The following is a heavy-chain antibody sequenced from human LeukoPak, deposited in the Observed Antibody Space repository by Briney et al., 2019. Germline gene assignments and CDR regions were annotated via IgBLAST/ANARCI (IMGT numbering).Heavy chain of an antibody. CDR3: ARYLVTGTTSDAFDI. V-gene: IGHV3-7*01. J-gene: IGHJ3*02. D-gene: IGHD1-7*01. CDR2: IKQDGSEK. Sequence: GASLKLSCTASGFTFSYSWMAWVRQAPGQGLEWMGTIKQDGSEKYYVDSVKGRFTISRDNAKNSLYLQMNSLRAEDTAMYYCARYLVTGTTSDAFDIWGQGTMVTVSS. CDR1: GFTFSYSW.